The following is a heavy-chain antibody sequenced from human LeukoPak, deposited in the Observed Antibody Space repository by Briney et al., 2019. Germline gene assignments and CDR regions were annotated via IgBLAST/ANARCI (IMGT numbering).Heavy chain of an antibody. CDR2: IYTSGST. V-gene: IGHV4-61*02. J-gene: IGHJ6*03. Sequence: SETLSLTCTVSGDSITSGSYYWSWIRQPAGKGLEWIGRIYTSGSTNYNPSLKSRVTMSVDTSKNQFSLKLSSVTAADTAVYYCARDFYYYYMDVWGKGTTVTVSS. CDR3: ARDFYYYYMDV. CDR1: GDSITSGSYY.